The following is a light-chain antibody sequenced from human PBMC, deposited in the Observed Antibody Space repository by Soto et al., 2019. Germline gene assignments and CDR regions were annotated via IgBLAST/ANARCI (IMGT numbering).Light chain of an antibody. Sequence: DIQMTQSPSTLSASVGDRVTITCRASQRISTRLAWYQQKPGKAPKLVIYRSSTLESGVPSRFSGSGSGTEFTRTTSSLQPHDCAAYCCQEYNSCSGTCGPGTKVDIK. CDR1: QRISTR. CDR2: RSS. V-gene: IGKV1-5*03. CDR3: QEYNSCSGT. J-gene: IGKJ3*01.